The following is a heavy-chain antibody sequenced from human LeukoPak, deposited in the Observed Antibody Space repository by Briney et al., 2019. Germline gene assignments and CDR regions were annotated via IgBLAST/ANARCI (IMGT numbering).Heavy chain of an antibody. CDR1: GFTFSSYA. CDR3: AKGYYDILTDYFHDWFNP. V-gene: IGHV3-23*01. Sequence: GGSLRLSCAASGFTFSSYAVSWVRQAPGVGLEWVSTISGRGGSTFYADSVKGRFTISRDNSKNTLYLQMNSLRADDTAVYYCAKGYYDILTDYFHDWFNPWGQGTLVIVSS. D-gene: IGHD3-9*01. CDR2: ISGRGGST. J-gene: IGHJ5*02.